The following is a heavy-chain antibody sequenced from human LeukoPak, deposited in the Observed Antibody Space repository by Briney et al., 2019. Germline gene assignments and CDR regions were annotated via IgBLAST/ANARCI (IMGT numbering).Heavy chain of an antibody. J-gene: IGHJ4*02. Sequence: GGSLRLSCAASGLTFSTYAMTWVRQAPGKGLEWVSGINSNGDEIYYADSVRGRFTISRDNSNNALYLQMDSLRAEDTAVYYCANWIGSSSRDYWGQGTLVTVSS. CDR2: INSNGDEI. CDR3: ANWIGSSSRDY. D-gene: IGHD6-6*01. V-gene: IGHV3-23*01. CDR1: GLTFSTYA.